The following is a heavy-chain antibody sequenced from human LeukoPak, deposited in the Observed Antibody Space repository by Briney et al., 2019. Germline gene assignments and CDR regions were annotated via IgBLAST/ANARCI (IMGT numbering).Heavy chain of an antibody. CDR1: GYTFTCYY. CDR2: INPSGGST. V-gene: IGHV1-46*01. CDR3: AIVDTAMVTGNWFDP. J-gene: IGHJ5*02. Sequence: GSSVKVSCKASGYTFTCYYMHWVRQAPGQGLEWMGIINPSGGSTSYAQKFQGRVTMTRDTSTSTVYMELSSLRSEDTAVYYCAIVDTAMVTGNWFDPWGQGTLVTVSS. D-gene: IGHD5-18*01.